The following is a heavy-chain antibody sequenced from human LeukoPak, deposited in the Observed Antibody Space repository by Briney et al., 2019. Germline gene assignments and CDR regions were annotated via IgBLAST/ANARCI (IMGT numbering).Heavy chain of an antibody. J-gene: IGHJ5*02. Sequence: PGRSLRLSCAASGFTFSSYAMHWVRQAPGKGLEWVAVISYDGSNKYYADSVKGRFTISRDNSKNTLYPQMNSLRAEDTAVYYCARDALHYYDSSGYYYHHNWFDPWGQGTLVTVSS. CDR2: ISYDGSNK. CDR1: GFTFSSYA. V-gene: IGHV3-30-3*01. D-gene: IGHD3-22*01. CDR3: ARDALHYYDSSGYYYHHNWFDP.